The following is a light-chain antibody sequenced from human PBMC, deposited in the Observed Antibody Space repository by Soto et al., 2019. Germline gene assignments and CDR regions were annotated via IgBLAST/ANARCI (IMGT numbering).Light chain of an antibody. Sequence: EIVLTQSPATLSLSPGERATLSCRASQSVTSYLAWYQQRPGQAPRLLIYDASRRATGIPARFSGSGSGADFTLTISTLEPEDFATYFCQQYNSYPYTFGQGTKLEI. J-gene: IGKJ2*01. V-gene: IGKV3-11*01. CDR3: QQYNSYPYT. CDR2: DAS. CDR1: QSVTSY.